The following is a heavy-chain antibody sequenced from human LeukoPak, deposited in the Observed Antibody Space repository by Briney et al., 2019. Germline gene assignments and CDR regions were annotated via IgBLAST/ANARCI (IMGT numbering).Heavy chain of an antibody. V-gene: IGHV3-30-3*01. CDR1: GFTFSSYA. D-gene: IGHD3-22*01. CDR3: ASTMYYYDSSAPLDY. CDR2: ISYDGSNK. J-gene: IGHJ4*02. Sequence: PGGSLRLSCAASGFTFSSYAMHWVRQAPGKGLEWVAVISYDGSNKYYADSVKGRFTISRDNSKNTLYLQMNSLRAGDTAVYYCASTMYYYDSSAPLDYWGQGTLVTVSS.